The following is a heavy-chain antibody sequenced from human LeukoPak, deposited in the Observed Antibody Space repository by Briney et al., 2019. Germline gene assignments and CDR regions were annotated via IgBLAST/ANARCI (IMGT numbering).Heavy chain of an antibody. Sequence: SETLSLTCSVSGDSLGSSSYYWGWIPQPPGKEREWIGSIYYNGNIYYNPSLKSRVTISVDTSKNQVSLKLSCVTAADTAVYYCARRGSTSSDFYFDYWGQGTLVTVSS. D-gene: IGHD6-6*01. CDR1: GDSLGSSSYY. CDR3: ARRGSTSSDFYFDY. J-gene: IGHJ4*02. V-gene: IGHV4-39*01. CDR2: IYYNGNI.